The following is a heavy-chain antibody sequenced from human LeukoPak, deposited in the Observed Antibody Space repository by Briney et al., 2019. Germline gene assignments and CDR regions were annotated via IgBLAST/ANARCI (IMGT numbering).Heavy chain of an antibody. V-gene: IGHV3-21*01. CDR1: GFTFSSYW. D-gene: IGHD6-19*01. CDR2: ISSSGSYR. J-gene: IGHJ5*02. Sequence: GGSLRLSCAASGFTFSSYWMNWVRQAPGKGLEWVSSISSSGSYRDYADSVKGRFTISRDNAKNSLYLQMSSLRAEDTAVYFCARDLEAYQAVAGTFWFDPWGQGTLVTVSS. CDR3: ARDLEAYQAVAGTFWFDP.